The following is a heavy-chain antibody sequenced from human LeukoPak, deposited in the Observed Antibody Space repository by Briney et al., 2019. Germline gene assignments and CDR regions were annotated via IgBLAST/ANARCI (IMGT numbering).Heavy chain of an antibody. Sequence: GSLRLSCAASGFTFTTYWMHWVRQAPGKGLVWVSRINSDVSSTSYADSVKGRFTISRDNAKNTLYLQMNSLRVEDTAVYYCAWYTSGWSWGQGILVTVSS. CDR3: AWYTSGWS. CDR2: INSDVSST. J-gene: IGHJ4*02. D-gene: IGHD6-19*01. CDR1: GFTFTTYW. V-gene: IGHV3-74*01.